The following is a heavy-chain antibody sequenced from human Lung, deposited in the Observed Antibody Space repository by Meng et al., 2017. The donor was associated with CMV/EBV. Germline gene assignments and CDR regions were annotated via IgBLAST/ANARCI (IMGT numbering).Heavy chain of an antibody. J-gene: IGHJ5*02. CDR3: ARASYGSGSPLGESWFDP. CDR2: IHSSGST. CDR1: GGSISSGGYY. D-gene: IGHD3-10*01. Sequence: QRPESGPGLVKPSQTLSLTCTVSGGSISSGGYYWSWIRQHPGKGLEWIGYIHSSGSTYYNPSLRSRLTISVDTSKNQFSLKLSSVTAADTAVYYCARASYGSGSPLGESWFDPWGQGTLVTVSS. V-gene: IGHV4-31*03.